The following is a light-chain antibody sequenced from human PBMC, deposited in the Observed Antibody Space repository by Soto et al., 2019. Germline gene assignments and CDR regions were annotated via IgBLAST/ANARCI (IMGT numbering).Light chain of an antibody. V-gene: IGKV1-8*01. J-gene: IGKJ1*01. CDR3: QQYNSYSPWT. CDR1: QGISSY. Sequence: AIRMTQSPSSLSASTGDRVTITCRVSQGISSYLAWYQQKPGKAPKLLIYDASSLESGVPSRLSGSGSGTEFTLTISSLQPDDFATYYCQQYNSYSPWTFGQGTKVDIK. CDR2: DAS.